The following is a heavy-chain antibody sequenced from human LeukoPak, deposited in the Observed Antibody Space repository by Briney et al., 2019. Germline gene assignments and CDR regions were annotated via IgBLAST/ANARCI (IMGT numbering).Heavy chain of an antibody. Sequence: SVKVSCKASGGTFSSYAISWVRQAPGQGLEWMGGIIPIFGTANYAQKFQGRVTTTADESTSTAYMELSSLRSEDTAVYYCARAMTTVTTRLGYYGMDVWGKGTTVTVSS. CDR3: ARAMTTVTTRLGYYGMDV. J-gene: IGHJ6*04. CDR2: IIPIFGTA. V-gene: IGHV1-69*01. D-gene: IGHD4-17*01. CDR1: GGTFSSYA.